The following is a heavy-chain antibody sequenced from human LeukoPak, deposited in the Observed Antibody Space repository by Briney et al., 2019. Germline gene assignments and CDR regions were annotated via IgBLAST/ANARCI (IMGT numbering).Heavy chain of an antibody. V-gene: IGHV4-59*01. D-gene: IGHD3-16*02. CDR1: GGSISSGY. Sequence: SETLSLTCTVSGGSISSGYWSWIRQPPGKGLEWIGYIYYSGSTNYNPSLKSRVTISVDTSKNQFSLKLTSVTAADTAVYYCARGLYDYVWGSYRNWGQGTLVTLSS. CDR3: ARGLYDYVWGSYRN. CDR2: IYYSGST. J-gene: IGHJ4*02.